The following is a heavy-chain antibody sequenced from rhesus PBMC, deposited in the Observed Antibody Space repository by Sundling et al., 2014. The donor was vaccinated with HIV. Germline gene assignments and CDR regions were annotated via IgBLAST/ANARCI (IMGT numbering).Heavy chain of an antibody. Sequence: EVQLVESGGGLVKPGGSLRLSCVASGFTFSSYVMHWVRQAPGKGLEWVSIVSEDGGTTYYADSVKGRFTISRDNAKNSLFLQMISLRAEDTAVYYCSRAEMGFHYFDVWGPGVLVTVSS. D-gene: IGHD3-34*01. CDR3: SRAEMGFHYFDV. CDR1: GFTFSSYV. CDR2: VSEDGGTT. V-gene: IGHV3-100*01. J-gene: IGHJ5-1*01.